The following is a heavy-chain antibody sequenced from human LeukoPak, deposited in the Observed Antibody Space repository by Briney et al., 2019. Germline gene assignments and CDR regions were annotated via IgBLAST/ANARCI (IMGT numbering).Heavy chain of an antibody. CDR3: ARYSLNNYGHYY. CDR1: GGSISSGSYS. CDR2: IHYDGNT. J-gene: IGHJ4*02. Sequence: PSETLSLTCTVSGGSISSGSYSWTWIRQPPGKGLEWIGSIHYDGNTYYKPSLRSRVTISVDTSNQFSLRLSSATAADTATYYCARYSLNNYGHYYWGQGTLVTVSS. D-gene: IGHD4-17*01. V-gene: IGHV4-39*01.